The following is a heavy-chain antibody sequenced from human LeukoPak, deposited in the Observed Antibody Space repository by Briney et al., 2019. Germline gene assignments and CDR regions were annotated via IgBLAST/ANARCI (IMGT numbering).Heavy chain of an antibody. V-gene: IGHV4-34*01. Sequence: SETLSLTCAVYGGSFSGYYWSWIRQPPGKGLEWIGEINHSGSTNYNPSLKSRVTISVDTSKNQFSLKLSSVTAADTAVYYCARTRLPPDRLAYPHWFDPWGQGTLVTVSS. CDR1: GGSFSGYY. CDR3: ARTRLPPDRLAYPHWFDP. J-gene: IGHJ5*02. CDR2: INHSGST. D-gene: IGHD3-16*01.